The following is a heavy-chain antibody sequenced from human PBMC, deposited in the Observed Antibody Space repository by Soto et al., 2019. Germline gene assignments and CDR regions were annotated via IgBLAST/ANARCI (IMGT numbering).Heavy chain of an antibody. CDR1: GGTFSSYA. D-gene: IGHD3-10*01. J-gene: IGHJ5*02. Sequence: SVKVSCKASGGTFSSYAISWVRQAPGQGLEWMGGIIPIFGTANYAQKFQGRVTITADESTSTAYMELSSLRSEDTAVYYCAVHGSGSMDNWFDPWGQGTLVTVSS. CDR2: IIPIFGTA. V-gene: IGHV1-69*13. CDR3: AVHGSGSMDNWFDP.